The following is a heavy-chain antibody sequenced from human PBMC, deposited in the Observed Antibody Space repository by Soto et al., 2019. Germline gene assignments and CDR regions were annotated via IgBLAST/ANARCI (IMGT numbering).Heavy chain of an antibody. CDR3: ARGGHDYGGNSNAFDI. CDR2: ISAYNGNT. CDR1: GYTFTSYG. J-gene: IGHJ3*02. V-gene: IGHV1-18*01. Sequence: ASVKVSCKASGYTFTSYGISWVRQAPGQGLEWMGWISAYNGNTNYAQKLQGRVTMTTDTTTSTAYMELRSLRSDDTAVYYCARGGHDYGGNSNAFDIWGQGTMVTVSS. D-gene: IGHD4-17*01.